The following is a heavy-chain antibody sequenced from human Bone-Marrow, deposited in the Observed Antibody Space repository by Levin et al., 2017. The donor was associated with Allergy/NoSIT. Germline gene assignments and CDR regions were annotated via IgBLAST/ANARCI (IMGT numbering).Heavy chain of an antibody. J-gene: IGHJ3*01. CDR2: ISYTGST. CDR1: GVSVTDYY. CDR3: ARDLIPVDFAFDV. D-gene: IGHD3-3*01. Sequence: SETLSLTCTVSGVSVTDYYWSWIRQAPGKGLEWIGYISYTGSTHFNPSLKSPGFISVDKSKNQLSLNLRFVTAADTAVYFCARDLIPVDFAFDVWGPGTMLTVSS. V-gene: IGHV4-59*02.